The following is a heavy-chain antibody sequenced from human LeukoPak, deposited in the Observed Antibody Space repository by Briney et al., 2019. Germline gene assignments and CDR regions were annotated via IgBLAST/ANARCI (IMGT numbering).Heavy chain of an antibody. J-gene: IGHJ4*02. CDR1: GFFFSSYG. D-gene: IGHD2-2*03. Sequence: GGSLRLFCVASGFFFSSYGMHWVRRAPGKGLEWMTFMRFDGSEKYYADSVKGRFTISRDYSKNTLFLQMGSLRPEDTAVYYCALGKNFGYHYFDVWGQGALVTVSS. V-gene: IGHV3-30*02. CDR3: ALGKNFGYHYFDV. CDR2: MRFDGSEK.